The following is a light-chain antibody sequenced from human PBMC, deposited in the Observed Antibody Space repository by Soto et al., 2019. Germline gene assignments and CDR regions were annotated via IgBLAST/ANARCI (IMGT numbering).Light chain of an antibody. CDR1: QSVCSTS. V-gene: IGKV3-20*01. CDR3: QQWGGSPPKYT. J-gene: IGKJ2*01. Sequence: EIVLTQSPGTLSLSPGERVALSCRASQSVCSTSIAWYQQKPGQAPRLLIYDSSSRATDIPDKFSGSGSGRDFTLTISRLEPEYFSVYYFQQWGGSPPKYTLGQGTKQGI. CDR2: DSS.